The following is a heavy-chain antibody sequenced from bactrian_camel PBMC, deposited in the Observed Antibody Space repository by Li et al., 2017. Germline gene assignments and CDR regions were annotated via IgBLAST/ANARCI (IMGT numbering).Heavy chain of an antibody. V-gene: IGHV3S1*01. CDR3: AKGTPPTMTINA. D-gene: IGHD4*01. CDR1: GFTFSDVG. Sequence: HVQLVESGGGLVQPGGSLRLSCAASGFTFSDVGMSWVRQAPGKGLEWVSSSTSGGMTHYADSVKGRFTISRRDGTSTQYLQLNNLKSEDSAMYYCAKGTPPTMTINAWGQGTQVTVS. CDR2: SSTSGGMT. J-gene: IGHJ6*01.